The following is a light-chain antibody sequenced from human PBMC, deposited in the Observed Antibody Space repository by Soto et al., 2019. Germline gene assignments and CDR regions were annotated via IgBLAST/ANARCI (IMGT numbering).Light chain of an antibody. CDR2: GAS. V-gene: IGKV3-15*01. CDR3: QQYNNWRGT. CDR1: QSVSSN. J-gene: IGKJ1*01. Sequence: EIVMTQSPATLSVSPGERATLSCRASQSVSSNLAWYQQKPGQAPRLLIYGASTRATGIPARFSGSGSGTEFALTISSLQSEDFAVYYCQQYNNWRGTFGQGTKVEI.